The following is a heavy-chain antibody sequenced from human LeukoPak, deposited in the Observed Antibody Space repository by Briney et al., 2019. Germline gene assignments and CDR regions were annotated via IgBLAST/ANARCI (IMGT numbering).Heavy chain of an antibody. CDR3: ARLWELYDAFDI. CDR2: IYSGGST. Sequence: GSLRLSCAASGFTVSSNYMSWVRQAPGKGLEWVSVIYSGGSTYYADSVKGRFTISRDNSKNTLYLQMNSLRAEDTAVYYCARLWELYDAFDIWGQGTMVTVSS. J-gene: IGHJ3*02. CDR1: GFTVSSNY. D-gene: IGHD1-26*01. V-gene: IGHV3-66*04.